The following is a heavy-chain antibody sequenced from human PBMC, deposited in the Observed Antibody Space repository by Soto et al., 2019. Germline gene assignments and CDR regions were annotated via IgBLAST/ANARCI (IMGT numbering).Heavy chain of an antibody. Sequence: QVQLVESGGGVVQPGRSLRLSCAASGFTFSSYGMHWVRQAPGKGLEWVAVISYDGSNKYYADSVKGRFTISRDNSKNTLYLQMNSLRAEDTAVYYCAKLVPTTGYFDYWGQGTLVTVSS. CDR2: ISYDGSNK. D-gene: IGHD5-12*01. J-gene: IGHJ4*02. CDR1: GFTFSSYG. V-gene: IGHV3-30*18. CDR3: AKLVPTTGYFDY.